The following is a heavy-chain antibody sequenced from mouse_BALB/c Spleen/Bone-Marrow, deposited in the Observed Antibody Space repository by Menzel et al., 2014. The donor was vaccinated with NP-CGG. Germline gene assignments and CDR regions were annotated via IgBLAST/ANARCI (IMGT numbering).Heavy chain of an antibody. V-gene: IGHV5-12-2*01. D-gene: IGHD3-1*01. CDR1: GFTFSSYT. J-gene: IGHJ4*01. CDR2: ITSGGGST. CDR3: ARHVGNPYAMDY. Sequence: EVQRVESGGGLVQPGGSLKLSCAASGFTFSSYTMSWVRPTPEKRLEWVAYITSGGGSTYYPDTVKGRFTISRDNAKNTLYLQMSSLKSEDTAMYYCARHVGNPYAMDYWGQGTPVTVSS.